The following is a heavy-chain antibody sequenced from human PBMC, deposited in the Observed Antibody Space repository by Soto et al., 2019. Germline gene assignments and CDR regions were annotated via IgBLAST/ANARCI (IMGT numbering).Heavy chain of an antibody. CDR2: ISSNSGYI. D-gene: IGHD1-26*01. CDR1: GFTFRLHA. J-gene: IGHJ3*02. V-gene: IGHV3-21*01. CDR3: ARDTTVWEQRGAAFDI. Sequence: EVQLVESGGGLVKPGGSLRLSCAASGFTFRLHAMNWVRQAPGKGLEWVSYISSNSGYIYYADSVKGRFTISRDNAQKSLYLQMDSLRVEDTAVYYCARDTTVWEQRGAAFDIWGLGTKVTVSS.